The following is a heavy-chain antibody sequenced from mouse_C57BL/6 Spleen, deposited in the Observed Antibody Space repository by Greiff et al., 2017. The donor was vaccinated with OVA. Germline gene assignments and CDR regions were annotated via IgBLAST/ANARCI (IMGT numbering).Heavy chain of an antibody. Sequence: QVQLQQPGAELVKPGASVKLSCKASGYTFTSYWMHWVKQRPGQGLEWIGMIHPNSGSTNYNEKFKSKATLTVDKSSSTAYMQLSSLTSEDSAVYYCARAFTTVVADWYFEVWGTGTTVTVSS. CDR1: GYTFTSYW. D-gene: IGHD1-1*01. V-gene: IGHV1-64*01. CDR2: IHPNSGST. CDR3: ARAFTTVVADWYFEV. J-gene: IGHJ1*03.